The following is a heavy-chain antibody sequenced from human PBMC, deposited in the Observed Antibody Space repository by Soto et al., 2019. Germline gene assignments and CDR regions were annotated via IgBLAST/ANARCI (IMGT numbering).Heavy chain of an antibody. CDR3: ARDRPDYGGNALLGY. D-gene: IGHD4-17*01. J-gene: IGHJ4*02. V-gene: IGHV3-33*01. CDR2: IWYDGCNK. CDR1: GFTFSSYG. Sequence: QVQLVESGGGVVQPGRSLRLSCAASGFTFSSYGMHWVRQAPGKGLEWVAVIWYDGCNKYYADSVKGRFTISRDNSKNTLYLQMNSLRAEDTAVYYCARDRPDYGGNALLGYWGQGTLVTVSS.